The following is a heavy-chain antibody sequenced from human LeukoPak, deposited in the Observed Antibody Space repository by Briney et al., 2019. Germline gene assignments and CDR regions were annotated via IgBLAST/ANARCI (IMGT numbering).Heavy chain of an antibody. Sequence: PSETLSLTCTISAASSSSSSHHWGWIRQSPGKGLEWIGSIYYGQTIYYNPSLNSRVTISVVTSKDQFTPQLNSVTAADTAVYYCVRHDGRGGATMGAFDSWGQGSLVTVSS. CDR2: IYYGQTI. CDR3: VRHDGRGGATMGAFDS. V-gene: IGHV4-39*01. J-gene: IGHJ5*01. CDR1: AASSSSSSHH. D-gene: IGHD4/OR15-4a*01.